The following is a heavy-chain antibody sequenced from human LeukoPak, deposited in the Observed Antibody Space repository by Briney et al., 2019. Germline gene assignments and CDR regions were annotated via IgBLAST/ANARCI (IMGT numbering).Heavy chain of an antibody. CDR2: IKGKTAGGTT. CDR1: GLSVRDAL. Sequence: GSLRLSCAGSGLSVRDALVGWVRQGPGKGLEWVGRIKGKTAGGTTDYVASVKGRFTISRDDSKNTLYLQMNSLSTEDTAVYYCTGPPDWGQGTLVTVSS. J-gene: IGHJ4*02. V-gene: IGHV3-15*01. CDR3: TGPPD.